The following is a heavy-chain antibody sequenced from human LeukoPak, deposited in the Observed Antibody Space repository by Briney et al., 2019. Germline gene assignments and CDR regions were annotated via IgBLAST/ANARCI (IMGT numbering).Heavy chain of an antibody. CDR1: GYTLTSYG. CDR2: ISAYNGNT. J-gene: IGHJ4*02. Sequence: ASVKVSCKASGYTLTSYGISWVRQAPGQGLEWMGWISAYNGNTNYAQKLQGRVTMTTDTSTSTAYMELRSLRPDDTAVYYCARMYYYDSSGYYYGDYWGQGTLVTVSS. CDR3: ARMYYYDSSGYYYGDY. V-gene: IGHV1-18*01. D-gene: IGHD3-22*01.